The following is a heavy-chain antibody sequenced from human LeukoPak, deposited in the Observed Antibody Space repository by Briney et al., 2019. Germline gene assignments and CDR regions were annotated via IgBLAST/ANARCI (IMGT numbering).Heavy chain of an antibody. Sequence: ASVKVSCKASGGTFSSYTISWVRQAPGQGLQWMGRIILILGIANYAQKFQGSFTITADKSTSTAYMELSCLRSEGTAVSYLARAAVPWREVFAYWGQGTLVTVSS. V-gene: IGHV1-69*02. CDR2: IILILGIA. CDR1: GGTFSSYT. D-gene: IGHD3-10*02. CDR3: ARAAVPWREVFAY. J-gene: IGHJ4*02.